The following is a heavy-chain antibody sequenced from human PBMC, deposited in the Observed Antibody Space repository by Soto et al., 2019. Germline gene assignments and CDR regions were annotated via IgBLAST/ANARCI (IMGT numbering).Heavy chain of an antibody. CDR3: AKVRSLSSSGWYPDDY. CDR2: ISGSGGST. V-gene: IGHV3-23*01. D-gene: IGHD6-19*01. CDR1: GFTFSSYA. Sequence: VQLLESGGGLVQPGGSLRLSCAASGFTFSSYAMSWVRQAPGKGLEWVSAISGSGGSTYYADSVKGRFTISRDNSKNTLYLQMDSLRAEDTAVYYCAKVRSLSSSGWYPDDYWGQGTLVTVSS. J-gene: IGHJ4*02.